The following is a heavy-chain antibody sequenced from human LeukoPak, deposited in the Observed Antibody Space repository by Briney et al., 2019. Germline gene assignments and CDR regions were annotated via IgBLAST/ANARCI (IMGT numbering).Heavy chain of an antibody. CDR1: GGSISSGDYY. V-gene: IGHV4-30-4*01. CDR3: ARSRFYYGSGSYGPPFRITFSGGMDV. D-gene: IGHD3-10*01. Sequence: SETLSLTCTVSGGSISSGDYYWSWIRQPPGKGLEWIGHIYYRGSTYYNPSLESRVTISVDTSKNQLSLKLTSVTAADTAVYYCARSRFYYGSGSYGPPFRITFSGGMDVWGQGTTVTVSS. CDR2: IYYRGST. J-gene: IGHJ6*02.